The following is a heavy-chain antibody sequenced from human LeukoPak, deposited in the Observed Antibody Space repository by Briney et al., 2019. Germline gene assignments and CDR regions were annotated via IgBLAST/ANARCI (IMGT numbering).Heavy chain of an antibody. CDR1: GFTFSSYS. CDR2: ISSSSSYI. D-gene: IGHD2-2*01. V-gene: IGHV3-21*01. J-gene: IGHJ5*02. Sequence: GGSLRLSCAASGFTFSSYSTNSVRQAPGKGLEWVSSISSSSSYIYYADSVKGRFTLSRDNAKNSLYLQMNSLRAEDTAVYYCARDLLKTYIVVVPAAFDPWGQGTLVTVSS. CDR3: ARDLLKTYIVVVPAAFDP.